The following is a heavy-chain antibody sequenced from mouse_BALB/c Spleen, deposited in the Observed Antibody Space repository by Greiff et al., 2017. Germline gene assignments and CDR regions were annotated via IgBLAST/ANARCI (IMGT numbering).Heavy chain of an antibody. J-gene: IGHJ1*01. CDR3: ARASTMITSWYIDV. CDR2: IWGDGST. Sequence: VLLVESGPGLVAPSQSLSITCTASGFSLTGYGVTWVRQPPGKGLEWLGMIWGDGSTDYNSALKSRLSINNDNSKSQFFLKMNSLQTDDTARYYCARASTMITSWYIDVWGAGTTVTVSA. D-gene: IGHD2-4*01. V-gene: IGHV2-6-7*01. CDR1: GFSLTGYG.